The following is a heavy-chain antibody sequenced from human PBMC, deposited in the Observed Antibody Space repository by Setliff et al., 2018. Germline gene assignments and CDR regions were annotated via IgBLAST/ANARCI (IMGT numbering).Heavy chain of an antibody. J-gene: IGHJ4*02. Sequence: KTSETLSLTCAVSGYSISSGYYWGWIRQPPGKGLEWIGSIYHSGSTYYNPSLKSRVTISVDTSKNQFSLKLSSVTAADTAVYYCTYSSDYDFWSGYPPALDYWGQGTLVTVSS. CDR1: GYSISSGYY. CDR3: TYSSDYDFWSGYPPALDY. V-gene: IGHV4-38-2*01. CDR2: IYHSGST. D-gene: IGHD3-3*01.